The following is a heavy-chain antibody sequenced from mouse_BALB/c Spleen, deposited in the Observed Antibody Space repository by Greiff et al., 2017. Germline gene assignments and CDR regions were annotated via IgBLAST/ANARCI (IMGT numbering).Heavy chain of an antibody. CDR2: ISSGGSYT. CDR3: ARDSTGYYAMDY. D-gene: IGHD4-1*02. J-gene: IGHJ4*01. CDR1: GFTFSSYG. Sequence: EVQGVESGGDLVKPGGSLKLSCAASGFTFSSYGMSWVRQTPDKRLEWVATISSGGSYTYYPDSVKGRFTISRDNAKNTLYLQMSSLKSEDTAMYYCARDSTGYYAMDYWGQGTSVTVSS. V-gene: IGHV5-6*01.